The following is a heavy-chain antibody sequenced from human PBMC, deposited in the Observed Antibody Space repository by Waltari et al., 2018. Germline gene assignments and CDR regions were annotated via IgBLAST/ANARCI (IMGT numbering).Heavy chain of an antibody. D-gene: IGHD3-3*01. CDR2: IYPGDSDT. V-gene: IGHV5-51*03. CDR3: ARLTISSHYRYFDY. Sequence: EVPLVQSGAEVQEPGESLKISCKGSGYSFTSYWIGWLRQMPGKGLEWMGIIYPGDSDTRYSPSFQGQVTISADKSISTAYLQWSSLKASDTAMYYCARLTISSHYRYFDYWGQGTLVTVSS. J-gene: IGHJ4*02. CDR1: GYSFTSYW.